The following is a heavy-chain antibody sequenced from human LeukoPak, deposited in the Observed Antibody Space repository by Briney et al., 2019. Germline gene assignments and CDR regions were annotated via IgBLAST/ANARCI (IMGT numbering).Heavy chain of an antibody. D-gene: IGHD2-2*01. Sequence: PSETLSLTCAVSGGSISSSTNWWSWVRQPPGKGLEWIGEIYHSGGTNYNPSLKSRVTMSVDTSKNQFSLKLSSVTAADTAVYYCARAVGYCSSTSCYGANWYFDLWGRGTLVTVSS. CDR2: IYHSGGT. J-gene: IGHJ2*01. CDR1: GGSISSSTNW. CDR3: ARAVGYCSSTSCYGANWYFDL. V-gene: IGHV4-4*02.